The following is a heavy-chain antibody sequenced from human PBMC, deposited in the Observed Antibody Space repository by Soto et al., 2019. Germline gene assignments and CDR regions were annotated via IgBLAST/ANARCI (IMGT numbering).Heavy chain of an antibody. V-gene: IGHV3-49*03. D-gene: IGHD3-3*01. Sequence: LRLSCIASGFTFGDYAMSWFRQAPGKGLEWVGFIRSKVYGGTTEYAASVKGRFTISRDDSISIAYLQMNSLKTEDTAVYYCTSTIFGVVIPGGYYYGMDVWGQGTTVTVS. CDR1: GFTFGDYA. CDR2: IRSKVYGGTT. J-gene: IGHJ6*02. CDR3: TSTIFGVVIPGGYYYGMDV.